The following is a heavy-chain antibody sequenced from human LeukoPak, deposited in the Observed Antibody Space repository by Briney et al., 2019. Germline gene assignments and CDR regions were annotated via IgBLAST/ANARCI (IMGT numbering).Heavy chain of an antibody. D-gene: IGHD6-13*01. CDR1: GGSISSYY. J-gene: IGHJ4*02. V-gene: IGHV4-59*01. Sequence: SETLSLTCTVSGGSISSYYWSWIRQPPGKGLEWIGYIYYSGSTNYNPSLKSRVTISVDTSKNQLSLKLSSVTAADTAVYYCARGVAAAGTMGLFDYWGQGTLVTVSS. CDR3: ARGVAAAGTMGLFDY. CDR2: IYYSGST.